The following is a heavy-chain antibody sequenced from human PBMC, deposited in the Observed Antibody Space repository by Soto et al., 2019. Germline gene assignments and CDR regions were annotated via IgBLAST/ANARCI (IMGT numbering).Heavy chain of an antibody. J-gene: IGHJ5*02. V-gene: IGHV4-59*01. CDR3: ARGASIVVVPAATQNWFDP. D-gene: IGHD2-2*01. CDR2: IYYSGST. Sequence: LSLTCTVSGGSISSYYWSWIRQPPGKGLEWIGYIYYSGSTNYNPSLKSRVTISVDTPKNQFSLKLSSVTAADTAVYYCARGASIVVVPAATQNWFDPWGQGTLVTVSS. CDR1: GGSISSYY.